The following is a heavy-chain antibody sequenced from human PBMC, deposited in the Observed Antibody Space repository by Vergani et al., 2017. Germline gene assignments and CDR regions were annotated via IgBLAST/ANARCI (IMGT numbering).Heavy chain of an antibody. D-gene: IGHD3-3*01. Sequence: QVQLVQSGAEVKKPGASVKVSCKASGYTFTSYGISWVRQAPGQGLEWMGWISAYNGNTNYAQKLQGRVTMTTDTSTSTAYMELRSQRSDDTAVNYCARRPSDDFWGGYSYYFDHWGEGTLVTVSS. CDR2: ISAYNGNT. CDR1: GYTFTSYG. CDR3: ARRPSDDFWGGYSYYFDH. J-gene: IGHJ4*02. V-gene: IGHV1-18*04.